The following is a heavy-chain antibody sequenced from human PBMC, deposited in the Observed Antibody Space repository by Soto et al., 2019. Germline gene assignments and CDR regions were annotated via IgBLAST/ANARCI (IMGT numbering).Heavy chain of an antibody. D-gene: IGHD3-16*01. V-gene: IGHV3-9*01. CDR2: ISWNSGSI. Sequence: PGGSLRLSCAASGFTFDDYAMHWVRQAPGKGLEWVSGISWNSGSIGYADSVKGRFTISRDNAKNSLYLQMNSLRAEDTALYYCAKDGYGDSLGVYYYYYYMDVWGKGTTVTVSS. CDR1: GFTFDDYA. CDR3: AKDGYGDSLGVYYYYYYMDV. J-gene: IGHJ6*03.